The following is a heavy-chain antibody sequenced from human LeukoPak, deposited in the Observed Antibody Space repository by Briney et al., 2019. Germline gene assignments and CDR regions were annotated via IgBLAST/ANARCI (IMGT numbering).Heavy chain of an antibody. CDR2: ISGSSSYI. CDR1: GFTFSSNS. V-gene: IGHV3-21*01. Sequence: GGSLRLSCATSGFTFSSNSVNWVRQAPGKGLEWVSFISGSSSYIYYADSVKGRFTISRDNAKNSLYLQMNSLRAEDTAVYYCARSVGGSLDYWGQGTLVTVSS. CDR3: ARSVGGSLDY. J-gene: IGHJ4*02. D-gene: IGHD3-16*01.